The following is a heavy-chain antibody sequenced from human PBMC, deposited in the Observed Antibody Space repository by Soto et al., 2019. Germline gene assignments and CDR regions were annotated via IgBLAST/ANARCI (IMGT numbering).Heavy chain of an antibody. CDR1: GFTFSSYE. D-gene: IGHD3-22*01. Sequence: GGSLRLSCAASGFTFSSYEMNWVRQAPGKGLEWVSYISSSGSTIYYADSVKGRFTISRDNAKNSLYLQMNSLRAEDTAVYYCARDMLNSSGYYYYYYYGMDVWGQGTTVTVSS. CDR3: ARDMLNSSGYYYYYYYGMDV. J-gene: IGHJ6*02. CDR2: ISSSGSTI. V-gene: IGHV3-48*03.